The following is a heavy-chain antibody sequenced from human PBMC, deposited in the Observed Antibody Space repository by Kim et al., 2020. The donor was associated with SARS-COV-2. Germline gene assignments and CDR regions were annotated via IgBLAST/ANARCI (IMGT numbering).Heavy chain of an antibody. J-gene: IGHJ4*02. V-gene: IGHV4-59*08. CDR1: GGSISSYY. Sequence: SETLSLTCTVSGGSISSYYWSWIRQPPGKGLEWIGYIYYSGSTNYNPSLKSRVTISVDTSKNQFSLKLSSVTAADTAVYYCARHPNYYDSSGYPYYFDYWGQGTLVTVSS. D-gene: IGHD3-22*01. CDR3: ARHPNYYDSSGYPYYFDY. CDR2: IYYSGST.